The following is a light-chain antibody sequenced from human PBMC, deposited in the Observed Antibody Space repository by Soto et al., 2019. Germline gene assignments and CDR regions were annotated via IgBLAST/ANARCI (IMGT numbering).Light chain of an antibody. J-gene: IGKJ1*01. CDR3: QQYNTWPRT. CDR2: GVS. Sequence: EIVLTQSPGTLSLSPGERATLSCRASQSVSSSYLAWYQQTPGQAPRLLIYGVSSRATGIPDRFTGSGSGTDFTLTISRLEPEDFAIYYCQQYNTWPRTFGQGTKVEI. V-gene: IGKV3-20*01. CDR1: QSVSSSY.